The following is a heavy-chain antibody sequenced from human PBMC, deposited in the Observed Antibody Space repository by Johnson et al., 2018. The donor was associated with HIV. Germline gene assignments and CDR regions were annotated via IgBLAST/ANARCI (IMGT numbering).Heavy chain of an antibody. J-gene: IGHJ3*02. CDR1: GFRFSDHY. Sequence: QVQLVESGGGLVKPGGSLRLSCVASGFRFSDHYMSWIRQAPGKGLEWVSYISSSGTTIYSADSVKGRFTTSRDNTNNSLYLQMNSLKAEDTAVYYCARSKDCSVGTCPDGLDIWGQRTMVIVSS. CDR3: ARSKDCSVGTCPDGLDI. CDR2: ISSSGTTI. D-gene: IGHD2-15*01. V-gene: IGHV3-11*04.